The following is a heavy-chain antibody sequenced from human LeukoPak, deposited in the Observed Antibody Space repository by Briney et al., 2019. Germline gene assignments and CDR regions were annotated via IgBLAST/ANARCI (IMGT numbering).Heavy chain of an antibody. J-gene: IGHJ4*02. Sequence: SETPSLTCTVSGGSISSYYWSWIRQPPGKGLEWIGYIYYSGSTNYKPSLKSRVTISVETSKNQFSLKLGSVTAADTAVYYCARVTGYMIEDYFDYWGQGTLVTVSS. D-gene: IGHD3-22*01. CDR3: ARVTGYMIEDYFDY. CDR2: IYYSGST. CDR1: GGSISSYY. V-gene: IGHV4-59*01.